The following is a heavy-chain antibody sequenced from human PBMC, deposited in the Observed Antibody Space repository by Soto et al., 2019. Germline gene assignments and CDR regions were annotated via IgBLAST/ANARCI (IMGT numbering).Heavy chain of an antibody. CDR2: INPSGSTT. J-gene: IGHJ3*02. D-gene: IGHD2-8*01. CDR3: VRDEPNGLNDAFDI. V-gene: IGHV1-46*03. Sequence: QVQLVQSGPEVKKPGASVKVSCKASGNSFTTYYIHWVRQAPGQGLEWMGIINPSGSTTVYAPKFQGRVNMTRDTSTSTVYMDLGSLRSEDTAVYYCVRDEPNGLNDAFDIWGQGTMVTVSS. CDR1: GNSFTTYY.